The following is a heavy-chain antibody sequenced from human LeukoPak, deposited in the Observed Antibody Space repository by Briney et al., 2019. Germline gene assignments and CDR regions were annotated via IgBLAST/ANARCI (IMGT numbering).Heavy chain of an antibody. CDR2: INNSGST. D-gene: IGHD3-16*02. CDR1: AASFSGKY. V-gene: IGHV4-34*01. CDR3: ARVGSFVPLGAFVI. Sequence: PSETLSLTCAGYAASFSGKYWGWIRQPPGNGLERHGDINNSGSTNSHPSRRSQTTTSEDTAKNQFSLKLSAVTAADTASYYLARVGSFVPLGAFVIWGEGTMFTVSS. J-gene: IGHJ3*02.